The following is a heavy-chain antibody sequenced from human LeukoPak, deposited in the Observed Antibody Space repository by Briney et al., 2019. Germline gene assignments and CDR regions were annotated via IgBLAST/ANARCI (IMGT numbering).Heavy chain of an antibody. V-gene: IGHV4-59*12. Sequence: PSETLSLTCSVSGGSITGSYWSWIRQPPGQGLEWIGDIHSNGGTNYNPSLKSRVTISVDTSKNQFSLNLNSVNAPDTPVCYCAGNVSGSFASRGDFDSWGQGTLVTVSS. CDR1: GGSITGSY. J-gene: IGHJ4*02. CDR2: IHSNGGT. CDR3: AGNVSGSFASRGDFDS. D-gene: IGHD3-16*01.